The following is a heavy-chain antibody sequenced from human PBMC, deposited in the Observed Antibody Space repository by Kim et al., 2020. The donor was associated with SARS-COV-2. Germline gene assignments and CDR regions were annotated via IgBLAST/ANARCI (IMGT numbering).Heavy chain of an antibody. CDR1: GGSISSGGYY. CDR3: ARGRSNLSGTAVEGEYFQH. CDR2: IYYSGST. J-gene: IGHJ1*01. V-gene: IGHV4-31*03. Sequence: SETLSLTCTVSGGSISSGGYYWSWIRQHPGKGLEWIGYIYYSGSTYYNPSLKSRVTISVDTSKNQFSLKLSSVTAADTAVYYCARGRSNLSGTAVEGEYFQHWGQGTLVTVSS. D-gene: IGHD6-13*01.